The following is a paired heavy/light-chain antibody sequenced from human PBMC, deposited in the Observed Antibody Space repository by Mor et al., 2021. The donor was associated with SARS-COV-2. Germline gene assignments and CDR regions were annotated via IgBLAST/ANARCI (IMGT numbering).Heavy chain of an antibody. V-gene: IGHV3-7*01. CDR2: INQDGSER. Sequence: EVQLVESGGGLVQPGGSLRLSCAVSGFTFSAHYMSWVRQAPGQGLEWVANINQDGSERYYVDSVKGRFTISRDNAKKSLYLQMNSLRAEDTAVYYCARDNNDLWSGYYSHWYFDLWGRGTLVTVSS. CDR3: ARDNNDLWSGYYSHWYFDL. J-gene: IGHJ2*01. CDR1: GFTFSAHY. D-gene: IGHD3-3*01.
Light chain of an antibody. J-gene: IGLJ3*02. V-gene: IGLV3-19*01. CDR1: SLRSYN. CDR3: NARDSSGNHVL. CDR2: ANN. Sequence: SSELTQDPAVSVALGQRVGITCLGDSLRSYNTNWYQQKPGQAPVLVIYANNYRPSGIPDRFSGSNSGNTASLTIAGARAEDEADYYCNARDSSGNHVLFGGGTRLTVL.